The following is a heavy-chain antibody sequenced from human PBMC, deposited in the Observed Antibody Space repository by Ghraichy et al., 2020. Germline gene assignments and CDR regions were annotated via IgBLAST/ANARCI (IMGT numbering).Heavy chain of an antibody. J-gene: IGHJ6*02. CDR3: ARSMTYYDFWSGYYRPPSYGMDV. CDR2: IYPGDSDT. Sequence: GESLNISCKGSGYSFTSYWIGWVRQMPGKGLEWMGIIYPGDSDTRYSPSFQGQVTISADKSISTAYLQWSSLKASDTAMYYCARSMTYYDFWSGYYRPPSYGMDVWGQGTTVTVSS. V-gene: IGHV5-51*01. D-gene: IGHD3-3*01. CDR1: GYSFTSYW.